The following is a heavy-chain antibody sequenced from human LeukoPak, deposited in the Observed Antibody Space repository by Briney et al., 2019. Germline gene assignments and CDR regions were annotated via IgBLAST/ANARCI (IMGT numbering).Heavy chain of an antibody. CDR2: IYYSGST. J-gene: IGHJ5*02. V-gene: IGHV4-59*07. D-gene: IGHD5-18*01. CDR1: GGSISICY. Sequence: DSLSLTCLVSGGSISICYWRWIRQPPGEGLEWMGYIYYSGSTNNNPSLKSRVTISVDTSKNHFSLKLSSVTAADTAVDYCASGCSYGSSWIDPWGQGTLVTVSS. CDR3: ASGCSYGSSWIDP.